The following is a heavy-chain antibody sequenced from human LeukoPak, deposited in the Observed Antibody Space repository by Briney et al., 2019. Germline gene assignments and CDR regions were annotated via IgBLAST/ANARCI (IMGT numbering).Heavy chain of an antibody. CDR1: GYTFTGYY. Sequence: ASVKVSCKASGYTFTGYYMHWVRQAPGQGLEWMGWINPNSGGTNYAQKFQGRVTMTRDTSISTAYMELSRLRSDDTAVYYCARGPSKSIVGATRVIWFDPWGQGTLVTVSS. J-gene: IGHJ5*02. V-gene: IGHV1-2*02. CDR3: ARGPSKSIVGATRVIWFDP. CDR2: INPNSGGT. D-gene: IGHD1-26*01.